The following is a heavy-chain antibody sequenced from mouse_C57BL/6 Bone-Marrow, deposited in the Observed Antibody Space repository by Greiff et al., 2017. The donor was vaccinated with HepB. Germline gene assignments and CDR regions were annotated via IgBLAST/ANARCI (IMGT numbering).Heavy chain of an antibody. V-gene: IGHV1-69*01. J-gene: IGHJ2*01. Sequence: QVQLQQPGAELVMPGASVKLSCKASGYTFTSYWMHWVKHRPGQGLEWIGEIDPSDSYTNYNQKFKGKSTLTVDKSSSTAYMQLSSLTSEDSAVYYCAAYGNYGYWGQGTTLTVSS. D-gene: IGHD2-1*01. CDR1: GYTFTSYW. CDR2: IDPSDSYT. CDR3: AAYGNYGY.